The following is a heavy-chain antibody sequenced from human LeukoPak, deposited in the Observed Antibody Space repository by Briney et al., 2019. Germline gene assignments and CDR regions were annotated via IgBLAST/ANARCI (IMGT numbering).Heavy chain of an antibody. D-gene: IGHD6-6*01. J-gene: IGHJ4*02. V-gene: IGHV4-34*01. CDR1: GGSFSGYY. CDR2: INHSGST. CDR3: ARGLSIAAREYF. Sequence: SSETLSLTCAVYGGSFSGYYWSWIRQPPGKGLEWIGEINHSGSTNYNPSLKSRVTISVDTSKNQFSLKLSSVTAADTAVYYCARGLSIAAREYFCGQGTLVTVSS.